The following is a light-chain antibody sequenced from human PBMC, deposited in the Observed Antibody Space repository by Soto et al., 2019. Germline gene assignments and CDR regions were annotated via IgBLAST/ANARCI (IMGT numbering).Light chain of an antibody. CDR3: HQYDSSPLT. J-gene: IGKJ4*01. Sequence: EIVLTQSPGTLSLSPGERATLSCRASQSVSSSYLAWYQQKPGQAPRLFIYGASSRATGIPDRFSGSGSGTVFTLTISRLEPEDFAVYYCHQYDSSPLTFGGGTKVEIK. CDR1: QSVSSSY. CDR2: GAS. V-gene: IGKV3-20*01.